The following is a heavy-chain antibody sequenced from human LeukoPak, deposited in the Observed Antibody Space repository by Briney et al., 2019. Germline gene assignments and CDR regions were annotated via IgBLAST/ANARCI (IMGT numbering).Heavy chain of an antibody. J-gene: IGHJ4*02. CDR1: GFTFSSYG. CDR3: AKDPPTTAMATGYFDY. Sequence: PGGSLRLSCAASGFTFSSYGMHWVRQAPGKGLEWVAFIRYDGSNKYYADSVKGRFTISRDNSKNTLYLQMNSLRAEDTAVYYCAKDPPTTAMATGYFDYWGQGTLVTVSP. V-gene: IGHV3-30*02. D-gene: IGHD5-18*01. CDR2: IRYDGSNK.